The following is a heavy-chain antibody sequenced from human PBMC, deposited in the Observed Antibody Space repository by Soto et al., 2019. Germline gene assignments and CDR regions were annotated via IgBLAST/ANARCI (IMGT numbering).Heavy chain of an antibody. CDR3: AASDSITTTGDF. D-gene: IGHD1-1*01. CDR2: VNPNRGGT. CDR1: GYTFIAYY. Sequence: VHLVQSGAEVKKPGASLKVSCKASGYTFIAYYIHWVRQAPGQGLEWMGWVNPNRGGTSYAQKFQDRVTMTRDTSISTAYMELSRLTSDDTAVYYCAASDSITTTGDFWGQGTLVIVSS. V-gene: IGHV1-2*02. J-gene: IGHJ4*02.